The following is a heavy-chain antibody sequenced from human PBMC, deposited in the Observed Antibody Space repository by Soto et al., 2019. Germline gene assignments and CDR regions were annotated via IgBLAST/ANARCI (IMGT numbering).Heavy chain of an antibody. J-gene: IGHJ6*02. D-gene: IGHD3-3*01. Sequence: ASVKVSCKASGYTFTSYDINWVRQATGQGLEWMGWMNPNSGNTGYAQKFQGRVTMTRNTSISTAYMELSSLRSEDTAVYYCARGREWLLYYYYGMDVWGQGTTVTVYS. CDR1: GYTFTSYD. CDR3: ARGREWLLYYYYGMDV. CDR2: MNPNSGNT. V-gene: IGHV1-8*01.